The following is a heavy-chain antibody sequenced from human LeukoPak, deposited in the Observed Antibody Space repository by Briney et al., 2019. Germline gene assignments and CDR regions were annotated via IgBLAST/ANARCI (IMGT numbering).Heavy chain of an antibody. D-gene: IGHD4-23*01. CDR3: ARGPPELLLDY. J-gene: IGHJ4*02. Sequence: PGGSLRLSCAASGFSFSSYGVHWVRQAPGKGLEWVAVISYDGNKKYYADSVKGRFTISRDNSKNTLYLQMNSLRVEDTAVYYCARGPPELLLDYWGQGTLVTVSS. CDR2: ISYDGNKK. V-gene: IGHV3-30*03. CDR1: GFSFSSYG.